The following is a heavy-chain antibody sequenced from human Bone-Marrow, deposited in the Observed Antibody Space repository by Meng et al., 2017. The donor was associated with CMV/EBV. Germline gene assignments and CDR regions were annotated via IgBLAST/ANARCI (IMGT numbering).Heavy chain of an antibody. J-gene: IGHJ4*02. V-gene: IGHV3-21*01. CDR2: ISSSSSYI. Sequence: GGSLRLSCAASGFTFSSYAMSWVRQAPGKGLEWVSSISSSSSYIYYADSVKGRFTISRDNAKNSLYLQMNSLRAEDTAVYYCASVVVPAAFNYWGQGTLVTVSS. D-gene: IGHD2-2*01. CDR1: GFTFSSYA. CDR3: ASVVVPAAFNY.